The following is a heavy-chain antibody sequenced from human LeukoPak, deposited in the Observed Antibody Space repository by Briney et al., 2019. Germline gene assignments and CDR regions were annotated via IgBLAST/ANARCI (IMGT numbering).Heavy chain of an antibody. CDR1: GYTFISYG. Sequence: ASVKVSCKASGYTFISYGINWVRQAPGQGLEWMGWINTYNGNTNYAQKLQGRVTMTTDTSSSTAYMELRSLTSDDTAVYYCARDPLPVYGSGSYYPYYFHYWGQGTLVTVSS. CDR3: ARDPLPVYGSGSYYPYYFHY. CDR2: INTYNGNT. J-gene: IGHJ4*02. D-gene: IGHD3-10*01. V-gene: IGHV1-18*01.